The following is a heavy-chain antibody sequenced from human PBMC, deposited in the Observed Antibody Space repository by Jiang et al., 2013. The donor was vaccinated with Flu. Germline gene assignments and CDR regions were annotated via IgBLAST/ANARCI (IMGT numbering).Heavy chain of an antibody. CDR1: GYSFTTYY. D-gene: IGHD3-3*01. V-gene: IGHV1-46*01. CDR3: ARDLGDAPYGMDV. Sequence: VSCKASGYSFTTYYLYWVRQAPGQGLECLGIINPDGGNTAYAQRFQGRVTMTRDTSTSTVYMELSSLRSEDTAVYYCARDLGDAPYGMDVWGQGTTVTVSS. CDR2: INPDGGNT. J-gene: IGHJ6*02.